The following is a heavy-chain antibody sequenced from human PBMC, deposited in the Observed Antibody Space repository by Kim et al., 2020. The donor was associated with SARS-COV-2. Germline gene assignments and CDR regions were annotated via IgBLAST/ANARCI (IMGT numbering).Heavy chain of an antibody. Sequence: GESLKISCEASGYNFMTYWIGWVRQKPGKGLEWMGIIYPGDSDRKYNPSFQGHVTMSVDNYANAAFLQWNNVKASDTAIYYCARQVVPTSGNYYPHWFDSWGQGTLVTVSS. J-gene: IGHJ5*01. CDR1: GYNFMTYW. D-gene: IGHD1-26*01. CDR2: IYPGDSDR. V-gene: IGHV5-51*01. CDR3: ARQVVPTSGNYYPHWFDS.